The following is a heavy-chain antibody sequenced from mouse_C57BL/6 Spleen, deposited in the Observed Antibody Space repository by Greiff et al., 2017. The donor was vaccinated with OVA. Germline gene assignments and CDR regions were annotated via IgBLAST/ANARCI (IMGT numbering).Heavy chain of an antibody. Sequence: QVQLQQSGAELARPGASVKMSCKASGYTFTSYTMHWVKQRPGQGLEWIGYINPSSGYTKYNQKFKDKATLTADKSSSTAYMQLSSLTSEDSAVYYCAREQGSNYVAYWGQGTLVTVSA. CDR3: AREQGSNYVAY. CDR2: INPSSGYT. J-gene: IGHJ3*01. CDR1: GYTFTSYT. V-gene: IGHV1-4*01. D-gene: IGHD2-5*01.